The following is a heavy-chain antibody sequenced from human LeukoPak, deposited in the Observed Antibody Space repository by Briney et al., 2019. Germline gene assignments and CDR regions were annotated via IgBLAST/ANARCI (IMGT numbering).Heavy chain of an antibody. D-gene: IGHD6-13*01. Sequence: SETLSLTCTVSGGSISSYYWSWIRQPPGKGLEWIGYIYYSGSTNYNPSLKSRVTISVDTSKNQCSLKLSSVTAADTAVYYCARQRGYSTDYWGQGTLVTVSS. J-gene: IGHJ4*02. CDR2: IYYSGST. V-gene: IGHV4-59*08. CDR1: GGSISSYY. CDR3: ARQRGYSTDY.